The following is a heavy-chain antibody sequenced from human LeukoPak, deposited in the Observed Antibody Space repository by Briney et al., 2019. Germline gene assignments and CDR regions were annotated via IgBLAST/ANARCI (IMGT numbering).Heavy chain of an antibody. V-gene: IGHV3-33*01. CDR3: ARDLAWYFDL. J-gene: IGHJ2*01. Sequence: GRSLRLSCAASGFTFSSYGMHWVRQAPGKGLEWVAVIWSDGNRKYSSDSVTGRFTISRDNSKGALYLQMNSLRAEDTAVYYCARDLAWYFDLWGRGTLVTVSS. CDR1: GFTFSSYG. CDR2: IWSDGNRK.